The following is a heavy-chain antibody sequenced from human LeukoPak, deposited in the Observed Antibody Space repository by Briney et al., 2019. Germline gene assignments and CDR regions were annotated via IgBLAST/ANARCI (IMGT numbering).Heavy chain of an antibody. D-gene: IGHD4-17*01. CDR1: GFTFSSYS. CDR3: ARGLYGDFDY. CDR2: ISSSSSYI. Sequence: GGSLRLSCTASGFTFSSYSMNWVRQAPGKGLEWVSSISSSSSYIYYADSGKGRFTISRDNAKNSLYLQMNSLRAEDTAVYYCARGLYGDFDYWGQGTLFTVSS. J-gene: IGHJ4*02. V-gene: IGHV3-21*01.